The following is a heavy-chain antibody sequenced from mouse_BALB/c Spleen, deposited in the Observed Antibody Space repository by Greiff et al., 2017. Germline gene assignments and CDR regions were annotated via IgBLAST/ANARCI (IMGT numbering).Heavy chain of an antibody. CDR1: GFTFSSYA. V-gene: IGHV5-6-5*01. Sequence: EVMLVESGGGLVKPGGSLKLSCAASGFTFSSYAMSWVRQTPEKRLEWVASISSGGSTYYPDSVKGRFTISRDNARNILYLQMSSLRSEDTAMYYCARGYRYDGYYAMDYWGQGTSVTVSS. CDR2: ISSGGST. CDR3: ARGYRYDGYYAMDY. J-gene: IGHJ4*01. D-gene: IGHD2-14*01.